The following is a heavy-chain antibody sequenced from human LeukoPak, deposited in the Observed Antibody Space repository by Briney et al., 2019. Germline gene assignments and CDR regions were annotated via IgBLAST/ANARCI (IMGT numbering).Heavy chain of an antibody. Sequence: SETLSLTCTVSGGSISSYYCSWIRQPAGKGLEWIGRIYTSGSTNYNPSLKSRVTMSVDTSKNQYSLKLSSVTAADTAVYYCARASTDILTGYPGIFWFDPWGQGTLVTVSS. V-gene: IGHV4-4*07. J-gene: IGHJ5*02. CDR1: GGSISSYY. CDR2: IYTSGST. CDR3: ARASTDILTGYPGIFWFDP. D-gene: IGHD3-9*01.